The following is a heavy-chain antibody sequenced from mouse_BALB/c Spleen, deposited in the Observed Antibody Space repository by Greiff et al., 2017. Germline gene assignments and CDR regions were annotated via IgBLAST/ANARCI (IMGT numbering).Heavy chain of an antibody. CDR3: ARKGTTVVATRFDY. D-gene: IGHD1-1*01. Sequence: DVKLVESGGGLVKPGGSLKLSCAASGFTFSSYAMSWVRQTPEKRLEWVASISSGGSTYYPDSVKGRFTISRDNARNILYLQMSSLRSEDTAMYYCARKGTTVVATRFDYWGQGTTLTVSS. V-gene: IGHV5-6-5*01. CDR1: GFTFSSYA. J-gene: IGHJ2*01. CDR2: ISSGGST.